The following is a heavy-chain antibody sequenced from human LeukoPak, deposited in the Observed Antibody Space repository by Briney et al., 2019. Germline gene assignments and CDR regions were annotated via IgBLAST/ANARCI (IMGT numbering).Heavy chain of an antibody. V-gene: IGHV3-23*01. CDR2: ISGSGGST. Sequence: GGSLRLSCAASGFTFSSYAMSWVRQAPGKGLEWVSAISGSGGSTYYADSVKGRFTISRDNSKNTLYLQMNSLRAEDTAVYYCAREKGYYDSSGYCLDYWGQGTLVTVSS. J-gene: IGHJ4*02. D-gene: IGHD3-22*01. CDR3: AREKGYYDSSGYCLDY. CDR1: GFTFSSYA.